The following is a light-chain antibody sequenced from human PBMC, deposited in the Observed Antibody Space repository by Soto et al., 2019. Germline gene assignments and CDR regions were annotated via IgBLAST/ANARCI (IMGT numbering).Light chain of an antibody. V-gene: IGKV3-20*01. Sequence: EVVLTQSPGTLSLSPGERATLACRASQSVSNNYFAWYQQKPGQAPRLLIFGSSDRSTGIPDRFSGSGSGTDCTLTFRRPDSEDFAASCCQQDGVSPPYPFGQGTKLSIQ. CDR3: QQDGVSPPYP. J-gene: IGKJ2*01. CDR1: QSVSNNY. CDR2: GSS.